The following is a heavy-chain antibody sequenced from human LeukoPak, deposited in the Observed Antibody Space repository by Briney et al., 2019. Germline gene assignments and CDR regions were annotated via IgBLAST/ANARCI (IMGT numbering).Heavy chain of an antibody. D-gene: IGHD2-2*01. CDR3: ARGHLGYCSSTSCYYWFDP. Sequence: ASVKVSCKASGYTFTSYYNHWVRQAPGQGLEWMGWINPNSGGTNYAQKFQGRVTMTRDTSISTAYMELSRLRSDDTAVYYCARGHLGYCSSTSCYYWFDPWGQGTLVTVSS. J-gene: IGHJ5*02. CDR1: GYTFTSYY. CDR2: INPNSGGT. V-gene: IGHV1-2*02.